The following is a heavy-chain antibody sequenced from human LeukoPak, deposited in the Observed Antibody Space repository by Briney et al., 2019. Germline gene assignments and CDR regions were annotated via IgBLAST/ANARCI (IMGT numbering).Heavy chain of an antibody. D-gene: IGHD6-6*01. CDR1: GFTFSNYW. CDR3: AREVAARRLGSWVDP. J-gene: IGHJ5*02. CDR2: IKEDGSEK. Sequence: PGGSLRLFCAASGFTFSNYWMTWVRQAPGKGLEWVANIKEDGSEKNYVDSVKGRFTVSRDNAKNSLYLQMNSLRVEDTAVYYRAREVAARRLGSWVDPWGQGTLVIVSS. V-gene: IGHV3-7*01.